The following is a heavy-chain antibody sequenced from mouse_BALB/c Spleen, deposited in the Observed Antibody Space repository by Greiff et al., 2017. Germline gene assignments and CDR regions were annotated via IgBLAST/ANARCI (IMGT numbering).Heavy chain of an antibody. Sequence: VQLQQSGAELVRPGVSVKISCKGSGYTFTDYAMHWVKQSHAKSLEWIGVISTYYGDASYNQKFKGKATMTVDKSSSTAYMELARLTSEDSAIYYCARGGITTATADYWGQGTTLTVSS. CDR2: ISTYYGDA. CDR1: GYTFTDYA. V-gene: IGHV1S137*01. D-gene: IGHD1-2*01. CDR3: ARGGITTATADY. J-gene: IGHJ2*01.